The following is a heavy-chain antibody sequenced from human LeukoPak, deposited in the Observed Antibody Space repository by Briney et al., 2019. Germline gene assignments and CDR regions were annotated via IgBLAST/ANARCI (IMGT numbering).Heavy chain of an antibody. CDR2: IYASGST. J-gene: IGHJ4*02. CDR1: GGSISSYY. CDR3: ARDGRGSYFPYF. D-gene: IGHD1-26*01. Sequence: SETLSLTCTVSGGSISSYYWNWIRQPAGKGLEWIGRIYASGSTNYNPSIKSRVTMSLDTSKNQFSLKLSSVTAADTAVYYCARDGRGSYFPYFWGQGTLVTVSS. V-gene: IGHV4-4*07.